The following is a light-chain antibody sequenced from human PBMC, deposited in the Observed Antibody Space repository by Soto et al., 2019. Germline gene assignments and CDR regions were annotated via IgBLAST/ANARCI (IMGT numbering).Light chain of an antibody. Sequence: QSVLTQPPSASGTPGQRVAISCSGSSSNIGSNSVSWFQQLPGTAPKLLIYTDDQRPSGVPDRFSGSKSGTSASLAIGGLQSEDEADYYCASWDDSLSGWVFGGGTKLTVL. J-gene: IGLJ3*02. CDR2: TDD. CDR1: SSNIGSNS. CDR3: ASWDDSLSGWV. V-gene: IGLV1-44*01.